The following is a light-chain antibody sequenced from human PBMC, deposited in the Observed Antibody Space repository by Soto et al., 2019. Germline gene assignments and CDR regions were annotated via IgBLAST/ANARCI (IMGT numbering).Light chain of an antibody. J-gene: IGKJ1*01. CDR1: QSISSW. CDR2: KTS. V-gene: IGKV1-5*03. Sequence: DIQLTQSPSTLSASVGDRVTITCRVSQSISSWLAWYQQKPGKAPNLLIYKTSNLESGVPSRFSGCGSGTEFTLTISSLQPDDFATYYCQYYNDYCWTFGQGTKVEIK. CDR3: QYYNDYCWT.